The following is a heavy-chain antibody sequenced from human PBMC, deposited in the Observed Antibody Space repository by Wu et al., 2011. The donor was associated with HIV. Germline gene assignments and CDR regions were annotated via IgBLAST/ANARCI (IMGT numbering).Heavy chain of an antibody. CDR3: ATTSPYNMFRGDSLYL. Sequence: QVQLVQSGAEMRKSGSSVKVSCKISGGTFTNYVISWVRQAPGQGLEWMGRIIPLFGTTTHTQKFQGRVRITADEVTSTAYMELDSLRSDDTAVYYCATTSPYNMFRGDSLYLWGQGTKVTV. CDR1: GGTFTNYV. D-gene: IGHD3-10*01. CDR2: IIPLFGTT. V-gene: IGHV1-69*15. J-gene: IGHJ3*01.